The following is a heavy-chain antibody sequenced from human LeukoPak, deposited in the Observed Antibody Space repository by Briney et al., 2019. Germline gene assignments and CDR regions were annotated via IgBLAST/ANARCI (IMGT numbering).Heavy chain of an antibody. D-gene: IGHD6-19*01. V-gene: IGHV4-39*01. J-gene: IGHJ4*02. CDR3: ARHDSSSGEDY. CDR2: IYYSGST. CDR1: GGSISSSSYY. Sequence: SETLSLTCTVSGGSISSSSYYWGWIRQPPGKGLERIGSIYYSGSTYYNPSLKSRVTISVDTSKNQFSLKLSSVTAADTAVYYCARHDSSSGEDYWGQGTLVTVSS.